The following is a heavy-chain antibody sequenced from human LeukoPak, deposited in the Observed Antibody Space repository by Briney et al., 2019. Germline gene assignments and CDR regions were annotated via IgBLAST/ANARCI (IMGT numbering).Heavy chain of an antibody. Sequence: GESLKISCKGSGYSFTSYWIGWVRQMPGEGLEVMVIIYPCYSDTRYSPSFQGQVTISADKSISTAYLQWSSLKASDTAMYYCAVKEYSSSQFDYWGQGTLVTVSS. D-gene: IGHD6-6*01. J-gene: IGHJ4*02. CDR2: IYPCYSDT. CDR3: AVKEYSSSQFDY. V-gene: IGHV5-51*01. CDR1: GYSFTSYW.